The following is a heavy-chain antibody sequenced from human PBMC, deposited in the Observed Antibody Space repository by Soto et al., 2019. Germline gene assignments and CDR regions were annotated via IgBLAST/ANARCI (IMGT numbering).Heavy chain of an antibody. CDR2: IWYDGSNK. CDR3: ARDSSRYSGYDGYYYGMDV. Sequence: GGSLRLSCAASGFTFSSYGMHWVRQAPGKGLEWVAVIWYDGSNKYYADSVKGRFTISRDNSKNTLYLQMNSLRAEDTAVYYCARDSSRYSGYDGYYYGMDVWGQGTTVTVSS. J-gene: IGHJ6*02. V-gene: IGHV3-33*01. D-gene: IGHD5-12*01. CDR1: GFTFSSYG.